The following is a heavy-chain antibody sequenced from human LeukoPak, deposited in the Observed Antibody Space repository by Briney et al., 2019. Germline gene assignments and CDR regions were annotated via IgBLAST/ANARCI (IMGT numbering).Heavy chain of an antibody. Sequence: SETLSLTCAVYGGSSSGYYWSWIRQPPGKGLEWIGEINHSGSTNYNPSLKSRVTISVDTSKNQFSLKLSSVTAADTAVYYCARGSDCSSTSCEVTMVRGVITFFDYWGQGILVTVSS. CDR2: INHSGST. J-gene: IGHJ4*02. CDR1: GGSSSGYY. V-gene: IGHV4-34*01. D-gene: IGHD3-10*01. CDR3: ARGSDCSSTSCEVTMVRGVITFFDY.